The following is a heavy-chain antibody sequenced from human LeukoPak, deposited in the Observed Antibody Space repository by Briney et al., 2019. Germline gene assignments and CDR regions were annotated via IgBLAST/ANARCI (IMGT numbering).Heavy chain of an antibody. Sequence: TGGSLRLSCAASGFTFSSYGMHWVRQAPGKGLEWVAVISYDGSNKYYADSVKGRFTISRDNSKNTLYLQMNSLRAEDTAVYYCAKYSFGLTKAYCGGDCYPAFDYWGQGTLVTVSS. CDR1: GFTFSSYG. CDR2: ISYDGSNK. D-gene: IGHD2-21*02. V-gene: IGHV3-30*18. CDR3: AKYSFGLTKAYCGGDCYPAFDY. J-gene: IGHJ4*02.